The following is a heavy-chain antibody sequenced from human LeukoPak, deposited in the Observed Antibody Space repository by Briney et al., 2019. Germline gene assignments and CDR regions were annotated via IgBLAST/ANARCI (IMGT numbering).Heavy chain of an antibody. CDR1: GFTFSSYG. Sequence: GGSLRLSCATSGFTFSSYGMHWVHQAPGKGLEWVAVIWYDGSNKYYADSVKGRFTISRDNSKNTLYLQMNSLRAEDTAVYYCAREHGVLATVTTWYYYGMDVWGQGTTVTVSS. D-gene: IGHD4-17*01. J-gene: IGHJ6*02. CDR3: AREHGVLATVTTWYYYGMDV. V-gene: IGHV3-33*01. CDR2: IWYDGSNK.